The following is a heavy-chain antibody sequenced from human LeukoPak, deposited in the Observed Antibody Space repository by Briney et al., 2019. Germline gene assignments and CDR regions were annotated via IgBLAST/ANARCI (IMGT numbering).Heavy chain of an antibody. D-gene: IGHD5-12*01. CDR1: GFTFSSYW. CDR2: ISGSGGTT. CDR3: AKDRHREFSGYDLDY. V-gene: IGHV3-23*01. Sequence: PGGSLRLSCVASGFTFSSYWMSWVRQAPGKGLEWVSAISGSGGTTDYADSVKGRFTISRDNSKDTLYLQMNSLRAEDTAVYYCAKDRHREFSGYDLDYWGQGTLVTVSS. J-gene: IGHJ4*02.